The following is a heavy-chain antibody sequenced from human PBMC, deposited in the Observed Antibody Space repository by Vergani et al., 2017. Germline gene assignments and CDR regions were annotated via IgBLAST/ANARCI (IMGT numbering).Heavy chain of an antibody. V-gene: IGHV4-34*01. CDR3: ARSLVSAAGIRDYYYGMDV. CDR1: GGSFSGYY. D-gene: IGHD6-13*01. Sequence: QVQLQQWGAGLLKPSETLSLTCAVYGGSFSGYYWSWIRQPPGKGLEWIGEINHSGSTNYNPSLKSRVTISVDTSKNQFSLKLSSVTSADTAVYYCARSLVSAAGIRDYYYGMDVWGQGTTVTVSS. J-gene: IGHJ6*02. CDR2: INHSGST.